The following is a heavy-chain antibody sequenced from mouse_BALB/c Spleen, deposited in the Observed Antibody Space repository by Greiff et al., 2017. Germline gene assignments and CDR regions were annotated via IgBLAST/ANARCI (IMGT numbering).Heavy chain of an antibody. V-gene: IGHV1-7*01. CDR2: INPSTGYT. J-gene: IGHJ3*01. CDR1: GFTFTSYC. Sequence: QVQLQQSGAELAKPGASVKMSCTASGFTFTSYCMHWVKQRPGQGLEWIGYINPSTGYTEYNQKFKDKATLTADTSSSTAYMQLSSLTSEDSAVYDCAVYQQVGLREAWFAYWGQGTLVTVSA. CDR3: AVYQQVGLREAWFAY. D-gene: IGHD3-1*01.